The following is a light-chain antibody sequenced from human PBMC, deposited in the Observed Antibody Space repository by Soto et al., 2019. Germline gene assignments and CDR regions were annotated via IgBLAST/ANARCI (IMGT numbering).Light chain of an antibody. CDR1: QSVSSY. CDR3: QQRSNWPPVT. V-gene: IGKV3-11*02. CDR2: DAS. J-gene: IGKJ4*01. Sequence: EIVLTQSPATLSLSPGERATLSCRASQSVSSYLAWYQQKPGQAPRLLIFDASTRATSIPPRFSGSGSGRTFSLIISSLEPEDFAVYYCQQRSNWPPVTFGGGTKVEIK.